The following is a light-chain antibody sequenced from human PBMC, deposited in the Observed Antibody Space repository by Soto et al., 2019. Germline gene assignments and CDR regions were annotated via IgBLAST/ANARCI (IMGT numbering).Light chain of an antibody. V-gene: IGKV1-5*01. CDR3: QQYITLLGT. Sequence: DIPMTQSPSTLSASVGDRVTITCRASQTISSWLAWYQQKPGKAPKLLIYDASSLQSGVPSRFSGSGSGTEFTLTSSSLQPDDFATYYCQQYITLLGTFGQGTKLEI. CDR2: DAS. J-gene: IGKJ2*02. CDR1: QTISSW.